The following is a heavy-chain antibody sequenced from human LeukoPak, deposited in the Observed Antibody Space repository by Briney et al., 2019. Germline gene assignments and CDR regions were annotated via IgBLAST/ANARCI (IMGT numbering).Heavy chain of an antibody. J-gene: IGHJ5*02. CDR2: MNPNSGNT. V-gene: IGHV1-8*01. Sequence: ASVKVSCKASGYTFTSYDINWVQQATGQGLEWMGWMNPNSGNTGYAQKFQGRVTMTRNTSISTAYMELSSLRSEDTAVYYCARDTRDREYQLLYGYNWFDPWGQGTLVTVSS. CDR3: ARDTRDREYQLLYGYNWFDP. CDR1: GYTFTSYD. D-gene: IGHD2-2*02.